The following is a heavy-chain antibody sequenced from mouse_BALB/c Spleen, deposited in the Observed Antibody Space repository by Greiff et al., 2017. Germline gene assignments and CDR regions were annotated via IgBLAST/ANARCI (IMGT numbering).Heavy chain of an antibody. J-gene: IGHJ2*01. CDR3: ARRGLLFDY. D-gene: IGHD2-3*01. Sequence: EVQRVESGGGLVQPGGSLKLSCAASGFTFSSYGMSWVRQTPDKRLELVATINSNGGSTYYPDSVKGRFTISRDNAKNTLYLQMSSLKSEDTAMYYCARRGLLFDYWGQGTTLTVSS. V-gene: IGHV5-6-3*01. CDR2: INSNGGST. CDR1: GFTFSSYG.